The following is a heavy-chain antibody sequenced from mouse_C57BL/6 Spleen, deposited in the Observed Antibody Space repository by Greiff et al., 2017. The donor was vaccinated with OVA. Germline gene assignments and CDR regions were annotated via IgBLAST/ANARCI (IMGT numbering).Heavy chain of an antibody. CDR1: GFTFSSYA. CDR2: ISDGGSYT. J-gene: IGHJ3*01. D-gene: IGHD1-1*01. Sequence: EVMLVESGGGLVKPGGSLKLSCAASGFTFSSYAMSWVRQTPEKRLEWVATISDGGSYTYYPDNVKGRFTISRDNAKNNLYLQMSHLKSEDTAMYYCAREITTVVATERFAYWGQGTLVTVSA. V-gene: IGHV5-4*01. CDR3: AREITTVVATERFAY.